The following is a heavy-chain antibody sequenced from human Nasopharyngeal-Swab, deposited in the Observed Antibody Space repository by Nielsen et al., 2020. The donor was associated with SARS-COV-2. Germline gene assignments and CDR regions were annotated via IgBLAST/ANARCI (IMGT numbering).Heavy chain of an antibody. CDR3: TTSVGVEWLRLGGFDY. Sequence: GESLKISCAASGFTFSNAWMSWVRQAPGKGLEWVGRIKSKTDGGTTDYAAPVKGRFTISRDDSKNTLYLQMNSLKTEDTAVYYCTTSVGVEWLRLGGFDYWGQGTLVTVSS. CDR1: GFTFSNAW. J-gene: IGHJ4*02. D-gene: IGHD5-12*01. CDR2: IKSKTDGGTT. V-gene: IGHV3-15*01.